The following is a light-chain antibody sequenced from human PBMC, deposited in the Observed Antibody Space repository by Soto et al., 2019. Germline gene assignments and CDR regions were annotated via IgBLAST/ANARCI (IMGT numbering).Light chain of an antibody. J-gene: IGLJ3*02. V-gene: IGLV1-40*01. CDR3: QSYDSSLSGSV. Sequence: QLVLTQPPSVSGAPGQRVTISCTGSSSNIGAGYDVHWYQQLPGTAPKLLIYGNNNRPSGVPDRISGSRSATSASLAITGLQAEDEADYYCQSYDSSLSGSVFGGGTKVTVL. CDR2: GNN. CDR1: SSNIGAGYD.